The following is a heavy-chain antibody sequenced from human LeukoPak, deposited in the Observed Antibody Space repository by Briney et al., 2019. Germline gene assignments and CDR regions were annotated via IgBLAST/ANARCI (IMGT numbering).Heavy chain of an antibody. CDR2: IKQDGSEK. V-gene: IGHV3-7*01. Sequence: GGSLRLSRAASGFTFSDFWMTWVRQAPGKGLEWVANIKQDGSEKYYVDSVKGRFTVSRGNANNSLFLQMNSLRGDDAAVYYCAREPLDTSGYYYGTLDYWGQGTLVTVSS. J-gene: IGHJ4*02. D-gene: IGHD3-22*01. CDR3: AREPLDTSGYYYGTLDY. CDR1: GFTFSDFW.